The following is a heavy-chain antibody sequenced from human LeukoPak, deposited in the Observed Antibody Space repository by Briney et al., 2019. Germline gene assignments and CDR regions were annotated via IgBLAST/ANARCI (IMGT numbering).Heavy chain of an antibody. CDR2: ISGSGGST. CDR3: AKVGGGYSSSRQYYVDY. CDR1: GFTFSSYV. V-gene: IGHV3-23*01. Sequence: AGGSLRLSCAASGFTFSSYVMSWVRQATGGGVEWVSAISGSGGSTQYADPVESPFTIARDNSQNPPYLQMNSLSAEDTAVYYCAKVGGGYSSSRQYYVDYWGQGTLVTVSS. D-gene: IGHD6-6*01. J-gene: IGHJ4*02.